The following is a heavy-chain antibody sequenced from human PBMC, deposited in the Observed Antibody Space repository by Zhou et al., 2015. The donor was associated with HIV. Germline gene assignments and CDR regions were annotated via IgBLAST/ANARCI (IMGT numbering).Heavy chain of an antibody. V-gene: IGHV1-69*01. CDR1: EGSFNKYA. J-gene: IGHJ4*02. CDR3: ATNPMTMVRDPPGYFDS. Sequence: EHLVQSGAEVKKPGSSVRVSCKASEGSFNKYAINWVRQAPGQGLEWMGGIIPMYRTTKYTEKFQGRITLSADESTSTAYMELSRLTSEDTALYYCATNPMTMVRDPPGYFDSWGQGTLVTVSS. CDR2: IIPMYRTT. D-gene: IGHD3-10*01.